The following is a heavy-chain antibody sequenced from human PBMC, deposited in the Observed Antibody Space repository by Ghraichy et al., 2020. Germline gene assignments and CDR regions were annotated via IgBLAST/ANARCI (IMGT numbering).Heavy chain of an antibody. Sequence: LSHTCAASGFTFSSYGMHWVRQAPGKGLEWVAVISQDGSNKHYADSVKGRITISRDNSKNTLYLQMNSLRGEDTAVYYCALGYSYGPGDYWGQGTLVTISS. V-gene: IGHV3-30*03. CDR3: ALGYSYGPGDY. D-gene: IGHD5-18*01. J-gene: IGHJ4*02. CDR1: GFTFSSYG. CDR2: ISQDGSNK.